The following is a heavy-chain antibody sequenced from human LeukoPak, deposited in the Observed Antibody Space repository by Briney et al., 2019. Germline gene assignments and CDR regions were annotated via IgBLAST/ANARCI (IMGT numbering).Heavy chain of an antibody. CDR3: ARLYYYDSSGYYSPYWYFDL. Sequence: PGESLRISCKGSGYSFTSYWISWVRQMPGKGLEWMGRIDPSDSYSNYSPSFQGHVTISVDKSISTAYLHWSSLKASDTAMCYCARLYYYDSSGYYSPYWYFDLWGRGTLVTVSS. CDR1: GYSFTSYW. J-gene: IGHJ2*01. D-gene: IGHD3-22*01. CDR2: IDPSDSYS. V-gene: IGHV5-10-1*01.